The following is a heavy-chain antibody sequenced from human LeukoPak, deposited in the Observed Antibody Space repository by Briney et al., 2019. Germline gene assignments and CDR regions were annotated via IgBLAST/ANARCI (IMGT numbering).Heavy chain of an antibody. V-gene: IGHV1-18*01. J-gene: IGHJ5*02. Sequence: ASVKVSCKASGYTFTSYGISWVRQAPGQGLEWMGWISAYNGNTNYAQKLQSRVTMTTDTSTSTAYMELRSLRSDDTAVYYCARDPVGAAAGKGWFDPWGQGTLVTVSS. D-gene: IGHD6-13*01. CDR2: ISAYNGNT. CDR3: ARDPVGAAAGKGWFDP. CDR1: GYTFTSYG.